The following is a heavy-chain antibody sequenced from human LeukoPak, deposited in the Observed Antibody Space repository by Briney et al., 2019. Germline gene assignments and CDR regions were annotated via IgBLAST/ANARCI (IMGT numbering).Heavy chain of an antibody. Sequence: ASVKVSCKASGYTFTSYGISWVRQAPGQGLEWMGWISAYNGNTNYAQKLQGRVTMTTDTSTSTAYMELRSLRSDDTAVYYCASVELDDYGDYYWYFDLWGRGTLVTVSS. D-gene: IGHD4-17*01. J-gene: IGHJ2*01. CDR2: ISAYNGNT. CDR3: ASVELDDYGDYYWYFDL. CDR1: GYTFTSYG. V-gene: IGHV1-18*01.